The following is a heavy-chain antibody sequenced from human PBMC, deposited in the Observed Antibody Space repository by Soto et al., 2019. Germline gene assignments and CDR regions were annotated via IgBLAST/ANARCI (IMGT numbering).Heavy chain of an antibody. CDR3: ARQQKSRSSRWGYFDY. D-gene: IGHD3-16*01. CDR1: GGSISSSSYY. CDR2: IYYSGST. J-gene: IGHJ4*02. V-gene: IGHV4-39*01. Sequence: SETLSLTCTVSGGSISSSSYYWGWIRQPPGKGLEWIGSIYYSGSTYYNPSLKSRVTISVDTSKNQFSLKLSSVTAADTAVYYCARQQKSRSSRWGYFDYWGQGTLVTVSS.